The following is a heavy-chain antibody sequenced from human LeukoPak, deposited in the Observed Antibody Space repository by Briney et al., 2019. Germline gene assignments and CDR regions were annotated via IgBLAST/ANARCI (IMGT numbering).Heavy chain of an antibody. D-gene: IGHD4-11*01. Sequence: SETLSLTCAVYGGSFSGYYWSWIRQPPGKGLEWIGEINHSGSTNYNPSLESRVTISVDTSKNQFSLKLSSVTAADTAVYYCARGDHQGYSRRFDYWGQGTLVTVSS. J-gene: IGHJ4*02. CDR1: GGSFSGYY. CDR2: INHSGST. CDR3: ARGDHQGYSRRFDY. V-gene: IGHV4-34*01.